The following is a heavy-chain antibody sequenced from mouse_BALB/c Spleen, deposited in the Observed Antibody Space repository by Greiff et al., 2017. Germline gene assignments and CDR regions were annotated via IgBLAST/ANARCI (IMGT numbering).Heavy chain of an antibody. CDR2: ISSGGSYT. D-gene: IGHD1-1*01. CDR3: TRDNPTVARFAY. J-gene: IGHJ3*01. V-gene: IGHV5-6-4*01. CDR1: GFTFSSYT. Sequence: EVMLVESGGGLVKPGGSLKLSCAASGFTFSSYTMSWVRQTPEKRLEWVATISSGGSYTYYPDSVKGRFTISRDNAKNTLYLQMSSLKSEDTAMYYCTRDNPTVARFAYWGQGTLVTVSA.